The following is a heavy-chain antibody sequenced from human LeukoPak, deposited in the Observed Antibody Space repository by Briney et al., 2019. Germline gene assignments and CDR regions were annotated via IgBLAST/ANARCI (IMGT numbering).Heavy chain of an antibody. J-gene: IGHJ3*02. D-gene: IGHD4-17*01. Sequence: GESLKISCKGSGYSFTSYWIGWVRQMPGKGLEWMGIIYPGDSDTRYSPSFQGQVTISADKSISTAYLQWGSLKASDTAMYYCAKTSTTATTVDAFDIWGQGTMVTVSS. CDR2: IYPGDSDT. V-gene: IGHV5-51*01. CDR1: GYSFTSYW. CDR3: AKTSTTATTVDAFDI.